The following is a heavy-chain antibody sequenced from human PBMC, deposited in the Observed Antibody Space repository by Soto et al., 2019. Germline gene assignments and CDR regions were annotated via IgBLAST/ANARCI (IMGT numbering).Heavy chain of an antibody. D-gene: IGHD5-12*01. CDR1: DFTFANAW. CDR3: TTGGSESWG. V-gene: IGHV3-15*07. J-gene: IGHJ4*02. CDR2: ITSKAHGGTT. Sequence: VQLVESGGDLVQPGGSLRLSCTTSDFTFANAWMHWVRQAPGKGLEWVGRITSKAHGGTTDYAAPVKGRFSISRDDSQSTLYLQMNSLRFDDTALYYCTTGGSESWGWGQGALVTVSS.